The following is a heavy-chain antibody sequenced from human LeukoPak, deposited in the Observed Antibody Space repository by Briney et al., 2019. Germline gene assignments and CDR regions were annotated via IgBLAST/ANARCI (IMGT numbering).Heavy chain of an antibody. J-gene: IGHJ4*02. CDR3: AKADDDSPGYTNYFDY. V-gene: IGHV3-23*01. CDR1: GFTFSSYA. CDR2: ISGSGAGT. Sequence: GGSLRLSCAASGFTFSSYAMGWVRQAPQEGLEWVSSISGSGAGTYYAHSVKGRCTISRDNSKNTLYLQMNSLRAEDTAVYYCAKADDDSPGYTNYFDYWGQGTLVTVSS. D-gene: IGHD3-22*01.